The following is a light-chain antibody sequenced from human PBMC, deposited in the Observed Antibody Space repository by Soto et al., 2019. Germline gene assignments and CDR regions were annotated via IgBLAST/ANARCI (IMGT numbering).Light chain of an antibody. J-gene: IGKJ1*01. Sequence: DIQMTPSPSTLSASVGDRVTITCRASQSISSWVAWYQQKPGKAPKLLIYDASSLESGVPSRFSGSGSGTEFTLTISSLQPDDFATYYCQQYNSYSGTFGQGTKVDIK. V-gene: IGKV1-5*01. CDR1: QSISSW. CDR2: DAS. CDR3: QQYNSYSGT.